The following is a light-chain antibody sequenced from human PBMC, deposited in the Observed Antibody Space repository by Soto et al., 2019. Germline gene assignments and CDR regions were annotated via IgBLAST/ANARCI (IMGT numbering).Light chain of an antibody. Sequence: QSVLTQPPSASGTPGQRVTISCSGSSSNIGSNTVNWYQHLPGTAPNLLIYSSNRRPSGVPDRFSASKSGTSASLAISGLQSGDEADYSCAAWDDSLNGYYVFGNGTKVTVL. CDR1: SSNIGSNT. V-gene: IGLV1-44*01. CDR2: SSN. CDR3: AAWDDSLNGYYV. J-gene: IGLJ1*01.